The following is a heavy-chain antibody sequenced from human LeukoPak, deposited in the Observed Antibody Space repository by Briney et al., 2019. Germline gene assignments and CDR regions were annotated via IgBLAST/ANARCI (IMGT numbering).Heavy chain of an antibody. J-gene: IGHJ6*03. CDR1: GYTFTDYG. CDR3: AGGSYYYYMDV. Sequence: ASVKVSCKASGYTFTDYGMNWVRQAPGQGLEWMGWISAYNGNTNYAQKLQGRVTMTTDTSTSTAYMELRSLRSDDTAVYYCAGGSYYYYMDVWGKGTTVTVSS. D-gene: IGHD3-16*01. CDR2: ISAYNGNT. V-gene: IGHV1-18*01.